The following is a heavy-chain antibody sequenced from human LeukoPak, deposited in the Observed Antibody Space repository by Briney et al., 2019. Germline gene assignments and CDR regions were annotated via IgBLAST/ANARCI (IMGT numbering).Heavy chain of an antibody. Sequence: SETLSLTCTVSDASITNYYWSWIRQPPGKGLEWIGYIYYSGSTNYNPSLKSRVTISVDTSKNQFSLKLSSVTAADTAVYYCARGVGGSGYYWGQGTLVTVSS. CDR1: DASITNYY. D-gene: IGHD3-10*01. V-gene: IGHV4-59*08. CDR2: IYYSGST. J-gene: IGHJ4*02. CDR3: ARGVGGSGYY.